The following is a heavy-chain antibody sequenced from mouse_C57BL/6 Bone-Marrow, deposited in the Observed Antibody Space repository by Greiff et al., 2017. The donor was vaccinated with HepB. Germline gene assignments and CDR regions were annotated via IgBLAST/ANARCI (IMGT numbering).Heavy chain of an antibody. CDR1: GFSLTSYG. V-gene: IGHV2-5*01. D-gene: IGHD2-1*01. Sequence: VKLMESGPGLVQPSQSLSITCTVSGFSLTSYGVHWVRQSPGKGLEWLGVIWRGGSTDYNAAFMSRLSITKDNSKSQIFFKMNSLQADDTAIYYCAKNWGFYYGNSDWYFDVWGTGTTVTVSS. J-gene: IGHJ1*03. CDR2: IWRGGST. CDR3: AKNWGFYYGNSDWYFDV.